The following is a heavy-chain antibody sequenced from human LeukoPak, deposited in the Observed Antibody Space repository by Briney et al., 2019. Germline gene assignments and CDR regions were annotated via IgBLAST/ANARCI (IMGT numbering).Heavy chain of an antibody. D-gene: IGHD5-18*01. CDR1: GFTFSSYS. CDR3: ARDAVDTAMADY. Sequence: GGSLRLSCAASGFTFSSYSMNWVRQAPGKGLEWVSSISSSSSYIYYADSVKGRFTISRDNAKNSLYLQMNSLRAEDTAVYYCARDAVDTAMADYWGQGILVTVSS. CDR2: ISSSSSYI. J-gene: IGHJ4*02. V-gene: IGHV3-21*01.